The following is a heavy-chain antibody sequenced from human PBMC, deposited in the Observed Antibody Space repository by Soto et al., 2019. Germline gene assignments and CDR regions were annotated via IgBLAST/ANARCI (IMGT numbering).Heavy chain of an antibody. CDR1: GFIFSDYY. D-gene: IGHD3-16*01. V-gene: IGHV3-11*01. CDR2: ISSGGGTI. Sequence: QEQLVESGGGLVKPGGSLRLSCGASGFIFSDYYMSWIRRAPGKGLEWISHISSGGGTINSAAAVRGRSTISRDNAKNSLSQEFTSLRADAPAVYYCAGGGGEFYYRMDVWGKGTPVTVSS. J-gene: IGHJ6*04. CDR3: AGGGGEFYYRMDV.